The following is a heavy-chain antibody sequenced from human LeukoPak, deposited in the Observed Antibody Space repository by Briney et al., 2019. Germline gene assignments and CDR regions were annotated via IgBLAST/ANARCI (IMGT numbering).Heavy chain of an antibody. J-gene: IGHJ4*02. D-gene: IGHD6-19*01. Sequence: GGSLRLSCAASGFTFSNYAMSWVRQAPGKGLEWVSAISGSGGSTYYADSVKGRFTISRDNSKNTLYLQMNSLRAEDTAVYYCAKVMSAVAGTDYFDYWGQGTLVTVSS. CDR3: AKVMSAVAGTDYFDY. CDR2: ISGSGGST. V-gene: IGHV3-23*01. CDR1: GFTFSNYA.